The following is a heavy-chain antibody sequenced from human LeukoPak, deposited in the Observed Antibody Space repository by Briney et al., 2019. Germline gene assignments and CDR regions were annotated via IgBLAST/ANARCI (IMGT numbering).Heavy chain of an antibody. Sequence: EASVKVSCKASGGTFSSYAISWVRQAPGQGLEWMGRIIPILGIANYARKFQGRVTITADKSTSTAYMELSSLRSEDTAVYYCARGIAAAGRPKTAHDYYYYGMDVWGQGTTVTVSS. CDR3: ARGIAAAGRPKTAHDYYYYGMDV. J-gene: IGHJ6*02. CDR2: IIPILGIA. CDR1: GGTFSSYA. D-gene: IGHD6-13*01. V-gene: IGHV1-69*04.